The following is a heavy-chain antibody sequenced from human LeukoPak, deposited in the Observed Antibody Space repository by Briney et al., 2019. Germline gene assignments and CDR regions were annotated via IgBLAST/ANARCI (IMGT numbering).Heavy chain of an antibody. CDR2: IIPIFGTA. CDR3: ARHRSYQLLYESGVNWFDP. J-gene: IGHJ5*02. V-gene: IGHV1-69*05. CDR1: GGTFSSYA. D-gene: IGHD2-2*02. Sequence: SVKVSCKASGGTFSSYAISWVRQAPGQGLEWMGRIIPIFGTANYAQKFQGRVTITTDESTSTAYMELSSLRSEDTAVYYCARHRSYQLLYESGVNWFDPWGQGTLVTVSS.